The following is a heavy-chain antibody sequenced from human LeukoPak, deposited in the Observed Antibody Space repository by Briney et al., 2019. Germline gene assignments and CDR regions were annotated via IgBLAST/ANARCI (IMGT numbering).Heavy chain of an antibody. Sequence: GGSLRLSCAASGFTFSYYGMNWVRQAPGKGLEWVSYISSSSSAIYYADSVKGRFTISRDNAKNSLYLQMNSLRAEDTAVYYCARVRGGSSGWYVYYYYYMDVWGKGTTVTVSS. CDR1: GFTFSYYG. J-gene: IGHJ6*03. V-gene: IGHV3-48*01. D-gene: IGHD6-19*01. CDR2: ISSSSSAI. CDR3: ARVRGGSSGWYVYYYYYMDV.